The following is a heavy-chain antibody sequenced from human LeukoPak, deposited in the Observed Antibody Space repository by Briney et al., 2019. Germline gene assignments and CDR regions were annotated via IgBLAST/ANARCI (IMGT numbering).Heavy chain of an antibody. CDR1: GGSISSGGYY. D-gene: IGHD2-2*02. Sequence: SQTLSLTCTVSGGSISSGGYYWSWIRQHPGKGLEWIGYIYYSGSTYYNPSLKSRVTISVDTSKNQFSLKLSSVTAADTAVYYCARGFPRDIVVVPAAIEPGAIHYYYYGMDVWGQGTTVTVSS. CDR2: IYYSGST. V-gene: IGHV4-31*03. J-gene: IGHJ6*02. CDR3: ARGFPRDIVVVPAAIEPGAIHYYYYGMDV.